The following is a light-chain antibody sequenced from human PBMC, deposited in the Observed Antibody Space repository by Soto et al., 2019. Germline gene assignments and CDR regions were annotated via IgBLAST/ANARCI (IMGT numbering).Light chain of an antibody. CDR3: QHYGSSPWT. V-gene: IGKV3-20*01. Sequence: ETVLTQSPGTLSLSPGERATLSCRASQTIRSNYLAWYRQTPGPAPRLLIYVASNSATGIADRFSGSGSGKDFILINSRLEPEDFALYYYQHYGSSPWTFGQGTKVEI. CDR1: QTIRSNY. J-gene: IGKJ1*01. CDR2: VAS.